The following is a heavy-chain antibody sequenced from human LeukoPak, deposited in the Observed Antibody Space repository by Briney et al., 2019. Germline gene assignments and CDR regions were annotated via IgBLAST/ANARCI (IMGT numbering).Heavy chain of an antibody. CDR2: ISAYNGNT. D-gene: IGHD3-9*01. Sequence: GASVKVSCKASGYTFTSYGISWVRQAPGQGLEWMGWISAYNGNTNFAQKLQGRVTMTTDTSTSTAYMDLRSLRSDDTAVHYCARDQAATNTQVRFCLDWGQGTLVTVSS. V-gene: IGHV1-18*01. CDR1: GYTFTSYG. J-gene: IGHJ4*02. CDR3: ARDQAATNTQVRFCLD.